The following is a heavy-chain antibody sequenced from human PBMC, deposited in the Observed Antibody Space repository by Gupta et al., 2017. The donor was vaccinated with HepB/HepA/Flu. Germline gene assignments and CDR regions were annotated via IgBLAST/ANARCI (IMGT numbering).Heavy chain of an antibody. CDR3: ARERWDIVDP. CDR1: GFPVGTNY. CDR2: IYSGETGGRT. D-gene: IGHD1-26*01. V-gene: IGHV3-66*01. Sequence: EVQVVASGGGLVQPGGSLRLSWAASGFPVGTNYMTWVRQAPGKGLEWVALIYSGETGGRTHYADSVRGRFTISRDNSKNTLYLQMNSLRAEDTAIYDCARERWDIVDPWGQGTLVTVSS. J-gene: IGHJ5*02.